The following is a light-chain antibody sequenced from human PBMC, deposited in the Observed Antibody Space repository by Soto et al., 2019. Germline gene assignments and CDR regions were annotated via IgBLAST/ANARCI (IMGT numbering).Light chain of an antibody. V-gene: IGLV1-44*01. J-gene: IGLJ2*01. CDR1: SSNIGSNT. Sequence: QLVLTQPPSASGTPGQRVTISCSGSSSNIGSNTVNWYQQLPGTAPKLLIYANNQRPSGVPDRFSGSKSGTSASLAISGLQSEDEADYYCAAWDDRLNGFIFGGGTKVTVL. CDR3: AAWDDRLNGFI. CDR2: ANN.